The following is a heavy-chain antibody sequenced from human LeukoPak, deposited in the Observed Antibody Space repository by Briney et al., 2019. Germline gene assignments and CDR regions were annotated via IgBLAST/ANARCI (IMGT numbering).Heavy chain of an antibody. CDR3: ASSPAVAGTG. CDR1: GFTFSSYS. CDR2: ISSSSSYI. Sequence: GGSLRLSCVASGFTFSSYSMNWVRQAPGKGLEWVSSISSSSSYIYYADSVKGRFTISRDNAKNSLYLQMNSLRAEDTAVYYCASSPAVAGTGRGQGTLVTVSS. D-gene: IGHD6-19*01. J-gene: IGHJ4*02. V-gene: IGHV3-21*01.